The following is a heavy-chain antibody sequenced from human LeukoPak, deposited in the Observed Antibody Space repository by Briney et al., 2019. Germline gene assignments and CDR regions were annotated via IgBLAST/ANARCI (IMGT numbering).Heavy chain of an antibody. D-gene: IGHD2-2*01. Sequence: SETLSLTCTVSGGSISSYYWSWIRQPPGKGLEWIGEINHSGSTNYNPSLKSRVTISVDTSKNQFSLKLSSVTAADTAVYYCAGTPVGDIVVVPAARTDYWGQGTLVTVSS. J-gene: IGHJ4*02. CDR3: AGTPVGDIVVVPAARTDY. CDR2: INHSGST. CDR1: GGSISSYY. V-gene: IGHV4-34*01.